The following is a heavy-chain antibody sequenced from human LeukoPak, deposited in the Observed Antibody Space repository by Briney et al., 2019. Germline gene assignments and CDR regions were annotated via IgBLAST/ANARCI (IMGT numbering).Heavy chain of an antibody. CDR1: GYTFTSYY. J-gene: IGHJ5*02. Sequence: ASVKVSFKSSGYTFTSYYMHWVRQPPGQGLEWMGIINPSGGSTSYAQKFQGRVTMTRDTSTSTVYMELSSLRSEDTAVYYCARDFAYYDILTGYYTQNWFDPWGQGTLVTVSS. D-gene: IGHD3-9*01. CDR3: ARDFAYYDILTGYYTQNWFDP. CDR2: INPSGGST. V-gene: IGHV1-46*01.